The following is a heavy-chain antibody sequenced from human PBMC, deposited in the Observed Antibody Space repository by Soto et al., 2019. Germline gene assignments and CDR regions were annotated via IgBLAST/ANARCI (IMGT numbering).Heavy chain of an antibody. D-gene: IGHD2-8*02. V-gene: IGHV1-69*01. Sequence: QVQLVQSGAEVKKSGSSVKVSCKASGGTFSSYVISWVRQAPGQGLEWMGGIIPIFGTGNYAQKFQGRVTITADESTSTAYMELNSLRSEDTALYYCAINTGTVVAYYFDYWGQGPLVTVSS. CDR2: IIPIFGTG. CDR3: AINTGTVVAYYFDY. J-gene: IGHJ4*02. CDR1: GGTFSSYV.